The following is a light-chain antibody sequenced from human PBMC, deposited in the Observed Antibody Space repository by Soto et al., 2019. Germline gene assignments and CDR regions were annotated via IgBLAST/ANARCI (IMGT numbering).Light chain of an antibody. CDR3: QHYGTSPLT. CDR2: GAS. V-gene: IGKV3-20*01. Sequence: EIVLTQSPGTLSLSPGERATLSCRASQSVSSSYLAWYQQKPGQAPRLLIYGASSRATGIPDRFSGSGSGTDVTLTISRLEPDDFAVYYCQHYGTSPLTFGGGTKVEIK. J-gene: IGKJ4*01. CDR1: QSVSSSY.